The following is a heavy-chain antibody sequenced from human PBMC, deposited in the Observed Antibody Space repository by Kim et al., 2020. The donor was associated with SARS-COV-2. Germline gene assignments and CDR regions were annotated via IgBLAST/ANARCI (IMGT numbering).Heavy chain of an antibody. V-gene: IGHV3-30-3*01. CDR3: ARDGDPQGYFDY. D-gene: IGHD2-21*02. J-gene: IGHJ4*02. Sequence: GGSLRLSCAASGFTFSSYAIHWVRQAPGKGLEWVAVISYDGGNKYYADYVKGRFTISRDNSKNTLYLQINSLRAEDTAVYYCARDGDPQGYFDYWGQGTL. CDR1: GFTFSSYA. CDR2: ISYDGGNK.